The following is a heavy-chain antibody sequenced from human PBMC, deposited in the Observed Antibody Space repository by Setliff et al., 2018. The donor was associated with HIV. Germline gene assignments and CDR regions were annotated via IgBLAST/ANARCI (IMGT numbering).Heavy chain of an antibody. CDR1: GGSISSHY. D-gene: IGHD3-10*01. CDR3: ASLDGSESPYIYYYYMDV. V-gene: IGHV4-4*08. J-gene: IGHJ6*03. CDR2: IYTSGNT. Sequence: SETLSLTCTVSGGSISSHYWSWIRQPPGKGLEWIGHIYTSGNTYYNPSLKSRAAISVDTSKNQISLKLSSVTAADTAVYYCASLDGSESPYIYYYYMDVWG.